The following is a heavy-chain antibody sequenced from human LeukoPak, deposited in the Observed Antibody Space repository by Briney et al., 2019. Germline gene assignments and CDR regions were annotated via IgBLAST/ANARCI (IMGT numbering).Heavy chain of an antibody. CDR1: GFTFSSCA. Sequence: GGSLRLSCAASGFTFSSCAMNWVHQAPGKGLEWVSGISGSGGSTNYADSVKGRFTISRDNSRDTFYLQMNNLRDEDTAVYYCARRGGESRDYLWGKSRPNYHFDYWGQGTLVTVSS. V-gene: IGHV3-23*01. CDR3: ARRGGESRDYLWGKSRPNYHFDY. CDR2: ISGSGGST. J-gene: IGHJ4*02. D-gene: IGHD3-16*01.